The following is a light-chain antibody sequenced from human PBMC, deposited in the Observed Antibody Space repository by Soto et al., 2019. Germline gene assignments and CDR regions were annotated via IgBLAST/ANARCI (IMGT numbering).Light chain of an antibody. CDR3: SSYTTVFTYV. Sequence: QSVLTQPASVSGSPGQSITISCTGTSSDVGGYNYVAWYQQHPGKVPRLMIYEVSNRPSGVSNRFSGSKSGSTASLNISALQTEDEANYYCSSYTTVFTYVCGTGTKGTVL. J-gene: IGLJ1*01. CDR1: SSDVGGYNY. V-gene: IGLV2-14*01. CDR2: EVS.